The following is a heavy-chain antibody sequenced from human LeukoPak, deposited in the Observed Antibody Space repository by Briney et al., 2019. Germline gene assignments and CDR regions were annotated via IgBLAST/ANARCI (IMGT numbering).Heavy chain of an antibody. J-gene: IGHJ6*03. Sequence: GGSLRLSCAASGFTFSSYAMNWVRQAPGKGLQWVSGINGNGGSTYYADSVKGRFTISRDKSKNTLYLQMNSLRAEDTAVYYCAKDSIVYYYYYMDVWGKGTTVTVSS. CDR2: INGNGGST. V-gene: IGHV3-23*01. CDR3: AKDSIVYYYYYMDV. D-gene: IGHD3-16*02. CDR1: GFTFSSYA.